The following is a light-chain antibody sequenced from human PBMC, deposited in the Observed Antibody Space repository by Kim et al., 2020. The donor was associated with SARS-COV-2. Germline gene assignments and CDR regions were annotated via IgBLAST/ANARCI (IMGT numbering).Light chain of an antibody. CDR2: RNN. CDR3: AAWDDSLSGPRV. Sequence: QRVTISCSGSSSNIGSNYVYWYQQLPGTAPNLLIYRNNKRPSGVPDRFSGSESGTSASLAISGLRSEDEADYYCAAWDDSLSGPRVFGGGTQLTVL. CDR1: SSNIGSNY. V-gene: IGLV1-47*01. J-gene: IGLJ3*02.